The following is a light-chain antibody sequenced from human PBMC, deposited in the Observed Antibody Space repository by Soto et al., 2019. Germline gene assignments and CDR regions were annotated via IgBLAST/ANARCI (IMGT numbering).Light chain of an antibody. Sequence: SYELTQPPSVSVAPGQTARITCGGNNIGSKSVHWYQRKPGQAPVLVVYDDSDRPSGIPERFSGSNSGNTATLTISRVEAGDEAEYYCQVWKTSSDPIIGFGTGTKVTVL. CDR3: QVWKTSSDPIIG. J-gene: IGLJ1*01. CDR2: DDS. V-gene: IGLV3-21*02. CDR1: NIGSKS.